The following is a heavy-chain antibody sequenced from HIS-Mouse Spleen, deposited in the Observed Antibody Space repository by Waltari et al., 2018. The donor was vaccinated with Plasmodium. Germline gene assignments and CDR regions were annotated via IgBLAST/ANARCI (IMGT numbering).Heavy chain of an antibody. CDR3: ARDPLTGELTGFDY. D-gene: IGHD7-27*01. V-gene: IGHV3-30*04. CDR1: GFTFSSYA. CDR2: RSDDGSNK. J-gene: IGHJ4*02. Sequence: QVQLVESGGGVVQPGRSLRLSCAASGFTFSSYALHWVRQAPGKGREWVAVRSDDGSNKNYAAAVKCQFTISRDNSKNRLYLQMNSLRAEDTAVYYCARDPLTGELTGFDYWGQGTLVTVSS.